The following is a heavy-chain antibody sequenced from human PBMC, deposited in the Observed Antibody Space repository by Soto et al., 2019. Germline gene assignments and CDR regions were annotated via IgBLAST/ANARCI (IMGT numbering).Heavy chain of an antibody. D-gene: IGHD2-15*01. Sequence: PGGSLRLSCAASGFTFSSYAMSWVRQAPGKGLEWVSAISGSGGSTYYADSVKGRFTISRDNSKNTLYLQMNNLRAEDTAVYYCAKGGYCSGGSCYDYYYYYMDVWGKGTTVTVSS. CDR3: AKGGYCSGGSCYDYYYYYMDV. V-gene: IGHV3-23*01. CDR2: ISGSGGST. CDR1: GFTFSSYA. J-gene: IGHJ6*03.